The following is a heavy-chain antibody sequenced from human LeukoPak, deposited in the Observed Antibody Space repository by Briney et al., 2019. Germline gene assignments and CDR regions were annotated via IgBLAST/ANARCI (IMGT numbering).Heavy chain of an antibody. D-gene: IGHD4-23*01. CDR2: INPGGGST. V-gene: IGHV1-46*01. CDR3: AKDLRWDHPGLDP. CDR1: GYSFTSYY. J-gene: IGHJ5*02. Sequence: ASVKVSCKASGYSFTSYYIHWVRQAPGQGLESMGIINPGGGSTSYAQKSQDRVTMTRDTSTSTVYMELNSLRSEDTAVYYCAKDLRWDHPGLDPWGQGTLVIVSS.